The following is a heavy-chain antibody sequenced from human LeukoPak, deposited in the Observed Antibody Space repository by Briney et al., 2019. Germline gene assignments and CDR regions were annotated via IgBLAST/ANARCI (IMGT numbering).Heavy chain of an antibody. V-gene: IGHV3-7*04. CDR2: IKQDGSKR. CDR1: GFPFSSYW. Sequence: GGSLRLSCVASGFPFSSYWMTWVRQAPGKGLEWVANIKQDGSKRSYVDSVKGRFTISRDNAKNSLYLQMNSLRAEDTAIYYCTRVGYIDEGIDYWGQGTLVTVS. CDR3: TRVGYIDEGIDY. D-gene: IGHD5-24*01. J-gene: IGHJ4*02.